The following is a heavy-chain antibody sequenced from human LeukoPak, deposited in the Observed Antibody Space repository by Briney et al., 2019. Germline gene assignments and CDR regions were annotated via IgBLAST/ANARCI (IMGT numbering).Heavy chain of an antibody. CDR1: GYTFTIYA. V-gene: IGHV7-4-1*02. Sequence: GASVKVSCKASGYTFTIYAMNWVRQAPGQGLEWMGWINSKTGNPTYAPGFTGRFAFSLDTSVSTAYLQISSLKAEDTAVYYCARAGEDKYDSSGYYPFGYWGQGTLVTVSS. D-gene: IGHD3-22*01. J-gene: IGHJ4*02. CDR2: INSKTGNP. CDR3: ARAGEDKYDSSGYYPFGY.